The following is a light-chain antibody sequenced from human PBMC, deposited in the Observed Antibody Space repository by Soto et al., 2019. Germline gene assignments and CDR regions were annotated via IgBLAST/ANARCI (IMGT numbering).Light chain of an antibody. Sequence: EIVLTQSPATLSLSPGERATLSCRVSQSVSRYLAWFQQKPGQVPRLLIYDASNRAAGIPARFSGSGSGTDFTLTINTLEPEDFAVYYGQQRTDWPITFGQGTRLEIK. V-gene: IGKV3-11*01. J-gene: IGKJ5*01. CDR3: QQRTDWPIT. CDR2: DAS. CDR1: QSVSRY.